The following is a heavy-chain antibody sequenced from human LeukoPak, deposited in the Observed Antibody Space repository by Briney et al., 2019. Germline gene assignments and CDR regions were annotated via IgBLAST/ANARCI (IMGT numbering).Heavy chain of an antibody. V-gene: IGHV3-21*01. CDR3: ARVGRSGWDFDH. CDR2: IDSSGGYM. D-gene: IGHD6-19*01. CDR1: GFTFNTYS. Sequence: GGSLRLSCEASGFTFNTYSMNWARQAPGKGLEWVSSIDSSGGYMFYADSVKGRFTISRDNANNSLFLQLISLTVDDTAVYYCARVGRSGWDFDHWGQGTLVTVSS. J-gene: IGHJ4*02.